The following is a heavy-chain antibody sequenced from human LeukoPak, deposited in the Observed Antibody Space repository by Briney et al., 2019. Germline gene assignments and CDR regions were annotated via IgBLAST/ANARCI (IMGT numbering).Heavy chain of an antibody. CDR2: IYNSGST. V-gene: IGHV4-59*01. CDR3: ARRPTVTTFFDY. CDR1: GGSISSYY. J-gene: IGHJ4*02. D-gene: IGHD4-17*01. Sequence: PSETLSLTCTVSGGSISSYYWSWIRQPPGKGLEWIGYIYNSGSTNYNPSLKSRVTISVDTSKNQFSLKLSPVTAADTAVYYCARRPTVTTFFDYWGQGTLGSASS.